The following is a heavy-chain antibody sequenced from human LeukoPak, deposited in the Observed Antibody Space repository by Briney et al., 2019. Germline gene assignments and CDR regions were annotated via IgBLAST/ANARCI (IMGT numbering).Heavy chain of an antibody. D-gene: IGHD3-10*01. CDR2: IYHSGST. Sequence: SETLSLTCTVSGGSISSSNYYWGWIRQPPGKGLEWIGYIYHSGSTYYNPSLKSRVTISVDRSKNQFSLKLSSVTAADTAVYYCARVMVRGVRYNWFDPWGQGTLVTVSS. CDR1: GGSISSSNYY. V-gene: IGHV4-30-2*01. J-gene: IGHJ5*02. CDR3: ARVMVRGVRYNWFDP.